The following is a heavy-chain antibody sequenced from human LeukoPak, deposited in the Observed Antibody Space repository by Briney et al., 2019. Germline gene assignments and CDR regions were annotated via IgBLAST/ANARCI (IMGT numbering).Heavy chain of an antibody. D-gene: IGHD3-3*01. Sequence: SQTLSLTCTVSGGSISSGDYSWSWIRQPPGKGLEWIGYIYYSGSTYYNPSLKSRVTISVDTSKNQFSLKLSSVTAADTAVYYCARDGGDDFWSGYRDWDYFDYWGQGTLVTVSS. J-gene: IGHJ4*02. CDR1: GGSISSGDYS. CDR2: IYYSGST. CDR3: ARDGGDDFWSGYRDWDYFDY. V-gene: IGHV4-30-4*01.